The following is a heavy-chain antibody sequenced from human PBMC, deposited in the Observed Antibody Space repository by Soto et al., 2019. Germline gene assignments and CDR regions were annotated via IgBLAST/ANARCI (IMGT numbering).Heavy chain of an antibody. Sequence: GASVKVSCKASGDTFASFGFSWVRQAPGQGLEWLGWISAYNGNTHYAQKIRDRVTLTTDTSTNTAYMELRSLTSDDTAVYYCARDQESITDRILQYGGQGTRVTVSS. CDR2: ISAYNGNT. CDR3: ARDQESITDRILQY. V-gene: IGHV1-18*01. D-gene: IGHD3-10*01. CDR1: GDTFASFG. J-gene: IGHJ4*02.